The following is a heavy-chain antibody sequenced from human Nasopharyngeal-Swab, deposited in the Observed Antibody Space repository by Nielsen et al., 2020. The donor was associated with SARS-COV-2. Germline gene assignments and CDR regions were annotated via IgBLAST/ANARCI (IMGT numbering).Heavy chain of an antibody. V-gene: IGHV3-23*01. CDR2: ISGSGGST. Sequence: VRQMPGKGLEWVSAISGSGGSTYSADSMKGRVTISRDNSKNTLYLQMNSLRAEDTAVYYCARGAYDSSGYFWDYWGQGTLVTVSS. D-gene: IGHD3-22*01. CDR3: ARGAYDSSGYFWDY. J-gene: IGHJ4*02.